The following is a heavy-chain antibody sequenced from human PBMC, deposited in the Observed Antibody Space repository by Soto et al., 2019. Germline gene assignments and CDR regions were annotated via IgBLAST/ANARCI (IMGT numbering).Heavy chain of an antibody. CDR2: INTYNGNT. Sequence: GASVKVSCKASGFTFSKDVIYWVRQAPGQGLDWMGWINTYNGNTNYAQKVQGRVSMTTDTSTSTVHMELRSLTSDDTAVYYCARGPMVYDILRNRRSYYQYYYMDVWGKGSTVTVSS. V-gene: IGHV1-18*01. D-gene: IGHD3-9*01. J-gene: IGHJ6*03. CDR3: ARGPMVYDILRNRRSYYQYYYMDV. CDR1: GFTFSKDV.